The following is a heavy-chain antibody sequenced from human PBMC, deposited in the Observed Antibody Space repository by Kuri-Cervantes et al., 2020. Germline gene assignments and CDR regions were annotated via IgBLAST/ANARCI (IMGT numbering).Heavy chain of an antibody. V-gene: IGHV4-59*12. J-gene: IGHJ6*03. CDR2: IYYSGST. CDR3: ARGRGYSSSSDYYYYYMDV. D-gene: IGHD6-13*01. CDR1: GGSISSYY. Sequence: SETLSLTCTVSGGSISSYYWSWIRQPPGKGLEWIGYIYYSGSTNYNPSLKSRVTISVDTSKNQFSLKLSSVTAADTAVYYGARGRGYSSSSDYYYYYMDVWGKGTTVTVSS.